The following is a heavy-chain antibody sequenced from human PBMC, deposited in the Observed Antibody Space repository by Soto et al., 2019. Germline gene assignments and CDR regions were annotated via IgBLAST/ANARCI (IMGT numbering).Heavy chain of an antibody. J-gene: IGHJ6*02. Sequence: PSETLSLTCAVYGGSFSGYYWIWIRQPPGKGLEWIGEINHSGSTNYNPSLKSRVTISVDTSKNQFSLKLSSVTAADTAVYYCARDILGYCSSTSCYTRPYYYYGMDVWGQGTTVTVS. V-gene: IGHV4-34*01. D-gene: IGHD2-2*02. CDR2: INHSGST. CDR3: ARDILGYCSSTSCYTRPYYYYGMDV. CDR1: GGSFSGYY.